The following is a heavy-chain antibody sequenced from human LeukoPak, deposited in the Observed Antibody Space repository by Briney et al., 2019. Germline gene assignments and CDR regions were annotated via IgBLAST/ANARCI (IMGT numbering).Heavy chain of an antibody. CDR1: GCVFSEYN. D-gene: IGHD3-10*01. V-gene: IGHV3-48*01. Sequence: PGGSLRLSCAASGCVFSEYNMKGVRQAPGKGLESVSYITSSSTNIYYADSVKGRFTMSRDNAKNSLYLQINSLRADDTTVYHSAYRYGPYYYDYWGQGTLVTVSS. CDR2: ITSSSTNI. J-gene: IGHJ4*02. CDR3: AYRYGPYYYDY.